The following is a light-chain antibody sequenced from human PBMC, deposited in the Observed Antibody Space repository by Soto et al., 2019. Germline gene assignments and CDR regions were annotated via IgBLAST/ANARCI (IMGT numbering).Light chain of an antibody. CDR3: QQYNNWPRT. V-gene: IGKV3-15*01. J-gene: IGKJ1*01. CDR2: AAS. Sequence: EIVMTQSPATLSVSPGERATLSCRASQSVSSNLAWYQQKPGQAPRLLIYAASTRATGIPARFSGSGSGTEFTLTISSLQSEDFAVYYCQQYNNWPRTFGQGTKVVIK. CDR1: QSVSSN.